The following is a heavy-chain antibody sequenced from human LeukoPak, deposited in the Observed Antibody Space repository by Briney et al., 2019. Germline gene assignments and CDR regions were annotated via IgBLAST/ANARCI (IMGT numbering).Heavy chain of an antibody. V-gene: IGHV3-30-3*01. J-gene: IGHJ6*02. D-gene: IGHD6-19*01. CDR3: ARARSSGWLNYPMDV. Sequence: GGSLRLSCAASGFTFSSYAMSWVRQAPGKGLEWLAVISHDGNTKYYAGSVKGQFTISRDNSKNTLYLQMNSLRPEDTAIYYCARARSSGWLNYPMDVWGQGTTVTVPS. CDR1: GFTFSSYA. CDR2: ISHDGNTK.